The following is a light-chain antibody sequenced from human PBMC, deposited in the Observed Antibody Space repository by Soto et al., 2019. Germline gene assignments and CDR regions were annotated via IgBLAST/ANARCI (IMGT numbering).Light chain of an antibody. V-gene: IGKV1-39*01. Sequence: DLQMNQYPSSLSASVGDRVTITCRASQSISSYLNWYQQKPGKAPKLLIYAASSLQSGVPSRFSGSGSGTDFTLTISSLQPEDFATYYCQQSYSTPLAFGGGTKLDIK. J-gene: IGKJ4*01. CDR1: QSISSY. CDR2: AAS. CDR3: QQSYSTPLA.